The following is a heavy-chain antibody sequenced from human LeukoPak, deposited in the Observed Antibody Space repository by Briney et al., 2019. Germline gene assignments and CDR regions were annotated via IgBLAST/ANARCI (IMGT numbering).Heavy chain of an antibody. V-gene: IGHV7-4-1*02. CDR2: INTNTGNP. D-gene: IGHD1-7*01. Sequence: ASVKVSCKASGYIFIIYAMIWVRQAPGQGLEFIGWINTNTGNPTYAQGFTGRFVFSLDTSVSTAYLQISSLKAEDTAVYYCARDYTVALGTTTYFQHWGQGTLVTVSS. CDR3: ARDYTVALGTTTYFQH. CDR1: GYIFIIYA. J-gene: IGHJ1*01.